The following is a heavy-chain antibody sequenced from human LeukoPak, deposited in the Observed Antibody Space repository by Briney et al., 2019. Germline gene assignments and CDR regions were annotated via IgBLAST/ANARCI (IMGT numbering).Heavy chain of an antibody. CDR1: GGSISSYY. CDR3: AGGGGAVAYDYYYGMDV. J-gene: IGHJ6*02. Sequence: SETLSLTCTVSGGSISSYYWSWIRQPPGKGLEWIGYIYYSGSTNYNPSLKSRVTISVDTSKNQFSLKLSSVTAADTAVYYCAGGGGAVAYDYYYGMDVWGQGTTVIVSS. D-gene: IGHD6-19*01. V-gene: IGHV4-59*01. CDR2: IYYSGST.